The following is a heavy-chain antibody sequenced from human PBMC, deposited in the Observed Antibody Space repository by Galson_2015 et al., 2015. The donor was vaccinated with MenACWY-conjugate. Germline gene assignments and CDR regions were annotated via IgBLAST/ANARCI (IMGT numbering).Heavy chain of an antibody. CDR1: GFTFSSYD. D-gene: IGHD1-14*01. Sequence: SLRLSCAASGFTFSSYDMNWVRQAPGKGLEWVSAIDRSGGYIYYADSVKGRFTISRDSAKNTLYLQMNSLRAEDTAIYYCAKETGHNDVWDYCDYWGQGTAVTCAS. CDR3: AKETGHNDVWDYCDY. CDR2: IDRSGGYI. J-gene: IGHJ4*02. V-gene: IGHV3-23*01.